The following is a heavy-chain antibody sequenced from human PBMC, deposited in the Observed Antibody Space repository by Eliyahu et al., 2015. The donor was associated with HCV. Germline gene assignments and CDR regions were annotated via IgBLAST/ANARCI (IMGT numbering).Heavy chain of an antibody. Sequence: QVQLVESGGGLVKPGGSLRLSCAASGFXFSXYXXXWIRQAPGKGVEWVSYISSSSSYTXYADSVKGRFTISRDNAKNSLYLQMNSLRAEDTAVYYCARFSRGSGSYYSTYYGMDVWGQGTTVTVSS. J-gene: IGHJ6*02. CDR2: ISSSSSYT. V-gene: IGHV3-11*06. D-gene: IGHD3-10*01. CDR1: GFXFSXYX. CDR3: ARFSRGSGSYYSTYYGMDV.